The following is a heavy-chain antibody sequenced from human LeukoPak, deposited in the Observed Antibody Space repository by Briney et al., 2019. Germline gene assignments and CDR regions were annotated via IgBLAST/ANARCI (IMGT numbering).Heavy chain of an antibody. CDR3: AKASYYDSSGYYFIFDY. D-gene: IGHD3-22*01. V-gene: IGHV3-23*01. CDR1: GFAFSSYA. J-gene: IGHJ4*02. CDR2: ISGSGGST. Sequence: GGSLRLSCAASGFAFSSYAMSWVRQAPGKGLEWVSAISGSGGSTYYADSVKGRFTISRDNSKNTLYLQMNSLRAEDTAVYYCAKASYYDSSGYYFIFDYWGQGTLVTVSS.